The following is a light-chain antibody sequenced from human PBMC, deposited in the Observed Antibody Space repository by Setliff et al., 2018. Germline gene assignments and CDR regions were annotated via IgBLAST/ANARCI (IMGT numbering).Light chain of an antibody. CDR1: SSDVGGYNY. CDR3: SSFTTSGLYV. Sequence: SALTQPASVSGSPGQSITISCTGTSSDVGGYNYVSWYQQHPGKAPEVIIYAVSNRPSGISNRFSGSKSGNTASLTISGLQAEDEADYYCSSFTTSGLYVFGTGTKSPS. CDR2: AVS. V-gene: IGLV2-14*01. J-gene: IGLJ1*01.